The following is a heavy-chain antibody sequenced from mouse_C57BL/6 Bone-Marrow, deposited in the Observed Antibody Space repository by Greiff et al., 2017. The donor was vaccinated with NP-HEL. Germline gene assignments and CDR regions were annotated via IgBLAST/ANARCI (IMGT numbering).Heavy chain of an antibody. CDR1: GFTFSSYA. Sequence: EVQLQESGGGLVKPGGSLKLSCAASGFTFSSYAMSWVRQTPEKRLEWVATISDGGSYTYYPDNVKGRFTISRDNAKNNLYLQMSHLKSEDTAMYYCAREEGLRRNWGQGTLVTVSA. J-gene: IGHJ3*01. CDR2: ISDGGSYT. V-gene: IGHV5-4*01. CDR3: AREEGLRRN. D-gene: IGHD2-4*01.